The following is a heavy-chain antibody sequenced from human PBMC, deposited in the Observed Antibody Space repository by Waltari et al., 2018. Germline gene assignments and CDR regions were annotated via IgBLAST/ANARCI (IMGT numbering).Heavy chain of an antibody. V-gene: IGHV1-69*02. CDR3: AGGDGGYYYHKMDV. Sequence: QVQLVHSGAEAKKPGSSVRVSCRASGGRFHSDTTNWVRQAPGKGLEWMGRIMPDNSETEYAVKFQGRIAVTAYKSTGTVYMELSSLRSDDTAVYYCAGGDGGYYYHKMDVWGQGTTVTVSS. CDR2: IMPDNSET. D-gene: IGHD3-10*01. J-gene: IGHJ6*02. CDR1: GGRFHSDT.